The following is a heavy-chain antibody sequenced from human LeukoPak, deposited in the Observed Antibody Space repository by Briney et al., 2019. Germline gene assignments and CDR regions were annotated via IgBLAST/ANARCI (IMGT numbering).Heavy chain of an antibody. J-gene: IGHJ4*02. CDR3: ARRSVVEGIDY. V-gene: IGHV4-4*02. CDR2: IYHSGST. Sequence: SETLSLTCAVSGGSISSSNWWSWVRQPPGKGLEWIGEIYHSGSTNYNPSLKSRVTISVDTSKNQFSLKLSSVTAADTAVYYCARRSVVEGIDYWGQGTLVTVSS. D-gene: IGHD1-26*01. CDR1: GGSISSSNW.